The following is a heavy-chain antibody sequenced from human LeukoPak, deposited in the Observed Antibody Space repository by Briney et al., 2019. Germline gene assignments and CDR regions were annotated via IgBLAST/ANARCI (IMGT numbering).Heavy chain of an antibody. CDR2: ISNNGGYT. CDR3: AKQLGYCSDGSCYFPY. D-gene: IGHD2-15*01. V-gene: IGHV3-23*01. CDR1: GFTFSSSA. J-gene: IGHJ4*02. Sequence: QTGGSLRLSCAASGFTFSSSAMSWVRQAPGKGLEWVSAISNNGGYTYYADSVQGRFTISRDNSKSTLCLQMNSLRAEDTAVYCCAKQLGYCSDGSCYFPYWGQGTLVTVSS.